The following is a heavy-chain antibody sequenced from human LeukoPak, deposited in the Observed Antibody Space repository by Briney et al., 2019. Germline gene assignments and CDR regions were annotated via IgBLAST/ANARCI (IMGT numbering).Heavy chain of an antibody. CDR2: MNPNSGNT. V-gene: IGHV1-8*01. CDR3: ARGRIYCGGDCSESVDY. J-gene: IGHJ4*02. Sequence: ASVKVSCKASGYTFTSYDINWARQATGQGLEWMGWMNPNSGNTGYAQKFQGRVTMTRNTSISTAYMELSSLRSEDTAVYYCARGRIYCGGDCSESVDYWGQGTLVTVSS. D-gene: IGHD2-21*02. CDR1: GYTFTSYD.